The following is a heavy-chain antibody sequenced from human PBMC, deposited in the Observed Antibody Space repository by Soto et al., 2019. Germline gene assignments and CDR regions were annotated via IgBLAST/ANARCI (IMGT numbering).Heavy chain of an antibody. CDR1: GFTFTDFN. Sequence: QGQLVESGGGVVQPGTSLRLSCAASGFTFTDFNMHWVRQAPGKGLEWLALISYDGNNKYYADSVKGRFTISRDNSQNTLYLQMSSLSGEDTAVYYCAGRLLPAEYWGQGTLVTVSS. CDR2: ISYDGNNK. CDR3: AGRLLPAEY. V-gene: IGHV3-30-3*01. J-gene: IGHJ4*02. D-gene: IGHD5-12*01.